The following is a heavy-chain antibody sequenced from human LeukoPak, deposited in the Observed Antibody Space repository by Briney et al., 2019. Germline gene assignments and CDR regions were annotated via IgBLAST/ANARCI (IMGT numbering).Heavy chain of an antibody. J-gene: IGHJ4*02. CDR2: INSDGSST. D-gene: IGHD5-24*01. CDR1: GFTFSSYW. Sequence: GGSLRLSCAASGFTFSSYWMHWVRQAPGKGLVWVSRINSDGSSTSYADSVKGRFTISRDNAKNTLYLQMNSLRAEDTAVYYCASLGRVATTYFDYWGQGTLVTVSS. V-gene: IGHV3-74*01. CDR3: ASLGRVATTYFDY.